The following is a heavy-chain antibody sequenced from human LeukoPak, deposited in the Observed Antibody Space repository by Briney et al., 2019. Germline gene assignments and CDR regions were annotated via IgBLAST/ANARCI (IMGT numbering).Heavy chain of an antibody. V-gene: IGHV3-30*19. CDR3: ARDLSSHYCVDY. D-gene: IGHD3-22*01. Sequence: GGSLRLSCAASGFTFSSYGIHWVRRAPGKGLEWVTIISYDGSYTSYADSVKGRFTISRDNSKNTLHLQMNSLTAEDTAVYYCARDLSSHYCVDYWGQGTLVTVSS. J-gene: IGHJ4*02. CDR1: GFTFSSYG. CDR2: ISYDGSYT.